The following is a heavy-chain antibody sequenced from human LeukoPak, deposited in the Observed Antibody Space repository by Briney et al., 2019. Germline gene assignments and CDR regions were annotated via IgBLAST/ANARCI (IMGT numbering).Heavy chain of an antibody. CDR2: INPNSGGT. J-gene: IGHJ1*01. CDR1: GYTFTGYY. D-gene: IGHD6-13*01. CDR3: ARASRIAAAGGGGFEYFQH. Sequence: ASVTVSCKASGYTFTGYYMHWVRQAPGQGLEWMGWINPNSGGTNYAQKFQGRVTMTRDTSISTAYMELSRLRSDDTAVYYCARASRIAAAGGGGFEYFQHWGQGTLVTVSS. V-gene: IGHV1-2*02.